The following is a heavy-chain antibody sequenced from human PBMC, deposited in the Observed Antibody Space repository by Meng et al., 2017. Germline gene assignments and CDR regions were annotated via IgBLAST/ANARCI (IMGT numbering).Heavy chain of an antibody. J-gene: IGHJ5*02. CDR2: ISSSGSTI. Sequence: VVLVVYVGYLVKPGRSLRLSFSSSRFTVMYYYMGWIRPAPGKWLEWLSYISSSGSTIYYADSVKGRFTISRDNAKNSLYLQMNSLRAEDTAVYYCASIKVDPWGQGTLVTVSS. CDR3: ASIKVDP. CDR1: RFTVMYYY. V-gene: IGHV3-11*01. D-gene: IGHD1-14*01.